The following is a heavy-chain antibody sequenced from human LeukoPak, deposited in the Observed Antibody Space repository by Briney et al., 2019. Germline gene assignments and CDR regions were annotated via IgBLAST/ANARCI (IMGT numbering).Heavy chain of an antibody. D-gene: IGHD6-13*01. CDR1: GLTFSSYA. CDR2: ITATTGRT. Sequence: PGGSLRLSCAASGLTFSSYAMSWVRQAPGRGLEWVSGITATTGRTYYADSVKGRFTISRDNSKNTLYLQMNSLRAEDTGEFYCAKEATSTWYGGWFDRWGQGTLVTVSS. CDR3: AKEATSTWYGGWFDR. J-gene: IGHJ5*02. V-gene: IGHV3-23*01.